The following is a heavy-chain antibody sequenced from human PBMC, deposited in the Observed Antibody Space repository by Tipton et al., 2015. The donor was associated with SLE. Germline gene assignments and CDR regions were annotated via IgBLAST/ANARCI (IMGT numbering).Heavy chain of an antibody. D-gene: IGHD3-16*01. Sequence: GLVKPSESLSLICAVYGGSFSGYYWSWIRQPPGKGLEWIGEINHTGSTNYNPSLKSRVTISVDTSKNQFSLKLSSVTAADTAVYYCAREGAYYYDNWGQGTLVTVSS. CDR1: GGSFSGYY. CDR3: AREGAYYYDN. V-gene: IGHV4-34*01. J-gene: IGHJ4*02. CDR2: INHTGST.